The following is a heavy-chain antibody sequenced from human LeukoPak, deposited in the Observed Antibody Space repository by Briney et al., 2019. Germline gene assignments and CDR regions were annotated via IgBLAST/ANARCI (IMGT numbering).Heavy chain of an antibody. J-gene: IGHJ4*02. CDR3: AKRYYDFPLDY. Sequence: GGSLRLSCAASGFTFSIYAMNWVRPAPGKGLEWVSSISANGGETHYADSVRGRFTISRDNSKNTLYLQINNPRVEDTAVYYCAKRYYDFPLDYWGQGTLVTVSS. D-gene: IGHD3-3*01. V-gene: IGHV3-23*01. CDR1: GFTFSIYA. CDR2: ISANGGET.